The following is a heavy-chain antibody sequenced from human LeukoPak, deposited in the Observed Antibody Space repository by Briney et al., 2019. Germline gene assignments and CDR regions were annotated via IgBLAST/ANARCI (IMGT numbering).Heavy chain of an antibody. J-gene: IGHJ6*03. V-gene: IGHV1-69*13. CDR3: ARDVVVPAAAYYYYYMDV. D-gene: IGHD2-2*01. CDR2: IIPIFGTA. Sequence: SVKVSCKASGGTFSSYAISWVRQAPGQGLEWMGGIIPIFGTANYAQKFQGRVTITADESTSTAYMELSSLRSEDTAVYYCARDVVVPAAAYYYYYMDVWGKGTTVTVSS. CDR1: GGTFSSYA.